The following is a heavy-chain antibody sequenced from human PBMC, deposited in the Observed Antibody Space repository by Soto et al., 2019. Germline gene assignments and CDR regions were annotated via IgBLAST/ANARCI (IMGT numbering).Heavy chain of an antibody. J-gene: IGHJ4*02. V-gene: IGHV1-8*01. CDR1: GYTFTSYD. Sequence: QVQLVQSGAEVKKPGASVKVSCKASGYTFTSYDINWVRQATGQGLEWMGWMNPNSGNTGHAQKFQGRVTMTRNTSISTVYMERSSLRSEDTAVYYCAIGRYGSTGYYCFDFWGQGTLVTVSS. CDR3: AIGRYGSTGYYCFDF. CDR2: MNPNSGNT. D-gene: IGHD6-13*01.